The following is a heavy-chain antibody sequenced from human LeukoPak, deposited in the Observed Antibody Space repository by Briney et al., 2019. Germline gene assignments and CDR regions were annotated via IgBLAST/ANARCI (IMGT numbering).Heavy chain of an antibody. J-gene: IGHJ4*02. CDR1: GYTFTSYG. CDR3: ARGTPSGGSCYSCLADY. V-gene: IGHV1-18*01. D-gene: IGHD2-15*01. CDR2: ISAYNGNT. Sequence: ASVKVSCKASGYTFTSYGISWVRQAPGQGLEWMGWISAYNGNTNYAQKLQGRVTMTTDTSTSTAYMELRSLRSDDTAVYYCARGTPSGGSCYSCLADYWGQGTLVTVSS.